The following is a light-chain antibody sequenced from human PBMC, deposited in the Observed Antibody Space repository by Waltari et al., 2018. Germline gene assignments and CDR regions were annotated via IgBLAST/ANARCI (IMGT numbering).Light chain of an antibody. J-gene: IGKJ2*01. CDR1: QSPLYNGNDY. CDR2: LGS. CDR3: MQGRQPGYT. Sequence: DIVMTQSPLSLPVTPGEPASISCRSSQSPLYNGNDYLRSYVQKPGQVPKLLISLGSSVASGVPDRFSGSVSGTDFTLRISRVEAEDVGLYYCMQGRQPGYTFGQGTRLEIK. V-gene: IGKV2-28*01.